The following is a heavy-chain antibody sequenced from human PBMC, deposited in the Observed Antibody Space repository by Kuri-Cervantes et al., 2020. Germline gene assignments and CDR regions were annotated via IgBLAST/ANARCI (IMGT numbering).Heavy chain of an antibody. J-gene: IGHJ3*02. CDR3: ARGGRDGYNLAGFWPYFGI. D-gene: IGHD5-24*01. CDR2: IIPIFGTA. CDR1: VCTFRSYA. Sequence: SSVKVSCKPSVCTFRSYAISWVRQAPGQGLEWMGGIIPIFGTADYAQKFQGRVTITADESTSIAYMELSSLRSEDTAVYYCARGGRDGYNLAGFWPYFGIWGQGTMVTVSS. V-gene: IGHV1-69*13.